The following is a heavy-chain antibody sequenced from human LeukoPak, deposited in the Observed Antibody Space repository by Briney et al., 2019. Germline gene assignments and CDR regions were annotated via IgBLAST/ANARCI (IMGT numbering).Heavy chain of an antibody. Sequence: GGSLRLSCAASGFTFSSYAMSWVRQAPGKGLEWVSAISGSGGSTYYADSVKGRFTISRDNSKNTLYLQMNSLRAEDTAVYYCTKDKLWLSTIDYWGQGTLVTVSS. D-gene: IGHD5-18*01. J-gene: IGHJ4*02. V-gene: IGHV3-23*01. CDR2: ISGSGGST. CDR3: TKDKLWLSTIDY. CDR1: GFTFSSYA.